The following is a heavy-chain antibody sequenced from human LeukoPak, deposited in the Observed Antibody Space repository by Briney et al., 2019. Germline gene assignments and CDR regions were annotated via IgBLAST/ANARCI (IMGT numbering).Heavy chain of an antibody. D-gene: IGHD2-2*02. CDR2: ISAYNGNT. CDR3: ARDHCSSTSCYIWFDP. V-gene: IGHV1-18*01. Sequence: GTSVKVSCKASGYTFTGYGISWVRQAPGQGLEWMGWISAYNGNTNYAQKLQGRVTMTTDTSTSTAYMELRSLRSDDTAVYYCARDHCSSTSCYIWFDPWGQGTLVTVSS. J-gene: IGHJ5*02. CDR1: GYTFTGYG.